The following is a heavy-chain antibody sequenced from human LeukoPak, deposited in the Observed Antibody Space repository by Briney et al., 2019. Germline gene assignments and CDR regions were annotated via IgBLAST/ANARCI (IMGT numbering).Heavy chain of an antibody. V-gene: IGHV5-10-1*01. J-gene: IGHJ6*02. Sequence: GESLRISCKGSGYSFTSYWISWVRQMPGKGLEWMGRIDPSDSYTNYSPSFQGHVTISADKSISTAYLQWSSLKASDTAMYYCARHVSSSGWYPYYYYGMDVWGQGTMVTVSS. CDR2: IDPSDSYT. CDR1: GYSFTSYW. D-gene: IGHD6-19*01. CDR3: ARHVSSSGWYPYYYYGMDV.